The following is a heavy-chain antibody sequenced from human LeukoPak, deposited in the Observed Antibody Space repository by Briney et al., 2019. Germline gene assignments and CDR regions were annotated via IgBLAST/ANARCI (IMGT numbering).Heavy chain of an antibody. V-gene: IGHV3-23*01. CDR2: ISGLGTST. J-gene: IGHJ4*02. CDR3: ARENPIHFDY. CDR1: GFTFSSYT. Sequence: GGSLRLSCAASGFTFSSYTMSWVRQAPGKGLEWVSAISGLGTSTYYADSVKGRFTISRDNSKSTLYLHMNSLRAEDTAVYYCARENPIHFDYWGQGTLVTVSS.